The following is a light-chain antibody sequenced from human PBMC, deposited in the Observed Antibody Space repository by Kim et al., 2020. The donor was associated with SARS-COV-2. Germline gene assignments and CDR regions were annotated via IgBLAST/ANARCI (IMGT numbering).Light chain of an antibody. CDR3: SSYTSSSTWV. J-gene: IGLJ3*02. CDR2: DVN. CDR1: SSDVGGYNY. V-gene: IGLV2-14*04. Sequence: GQSITISCTGTSSDVGGYNYVSWYQQHPGKAPKRMIYDVNKRPSGVSNRFSGSKSGNTASLTISGLQAEDEADYYCSSYTSSSTWVFGGGTQLTVL.